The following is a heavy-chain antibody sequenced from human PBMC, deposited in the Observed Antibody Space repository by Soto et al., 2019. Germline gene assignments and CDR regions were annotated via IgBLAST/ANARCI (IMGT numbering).Heavy chain of an antibody. CDR1: GFTFSSYA. CDR2: ISGSGGST. Sequence: GGSLRLSCAASGFTFSSYAMSWVRQAPGKGLEWVSAISGSGGSTYYADSVKGRFTISRDNSKNTLYLQMNSLRAEDTAVYYCAKVPIVTISGNLNYYFYMDVWGKGSRVTVSS. J-gene: IGHJ6*03. V-gene: IGHV3-23*01. D-gene: IGHD4-4*01. CDR3: AKVPIVTISGNLNYYFYMDV.